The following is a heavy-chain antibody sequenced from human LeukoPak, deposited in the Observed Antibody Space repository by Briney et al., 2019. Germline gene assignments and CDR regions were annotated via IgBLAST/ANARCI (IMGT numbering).Heavy chain of an antibody. D-gene: IGHD3-16*02. CDR1: GYTFTGYY. CDR2: INPNSGGT. Sequence: ASVKVSCKASGYTFTGYYMHGVRQAPGQGLEWMGWINPNSGGTNYAQKFQGRVTMTRDTSISTAYMELSRLRSDDTAVYYCARSAGLKSTYYDYVWGSYRYPFDFDYWGQGTLVTVSS. J-gene: IGHJ4*02. CDR3: ARSAGLKSTYYDYVWGSYRYPFDFDY. V-gene: IGHV1-2*02.